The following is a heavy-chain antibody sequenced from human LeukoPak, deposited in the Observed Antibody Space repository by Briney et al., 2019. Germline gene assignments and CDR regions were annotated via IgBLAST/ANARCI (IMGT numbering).Heavy chain of an antibody. Sequence: ASVKVSCKASGYTFTGYYMHWVRQAPGQGLEWMGWINPNSGGTNYAQKFQGRVTMTRGTSISTAYMELSRLRSDDTAVYYCARDRRDPAAIREGFDYWGQGTLVTVSS. CDR2: INPNSGGT. CDR1: GYTFTGYY. D-gene: IGHD2-2*02. CDR3: ARDRRDPAAIREGFDY. V-gene: IGHV1-2*02. J-gene: IGHJ4*02.